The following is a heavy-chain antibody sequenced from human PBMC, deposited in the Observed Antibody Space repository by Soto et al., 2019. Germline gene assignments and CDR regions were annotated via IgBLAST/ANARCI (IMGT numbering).Heavy chain of an antibody. V-gene: IGHV1-69*13. Sequence: ASVKVSCKASGGAFSSYAISWVRQAPGQGLEWMGGIIPIFGTANYAQKFQGRVTITADESTSTAYMELSSLRSEDTAVYYCSRVRYCGGDCYLDAFDIWGQGTMVTVSS. J-gene: IGHJ3*02. CDR2: IIPIFGTA. CDR1: GGAFSSYA. D-gene: IGHD2-21*02. CDR3: SRVRYCGGDCYLDAFDI.